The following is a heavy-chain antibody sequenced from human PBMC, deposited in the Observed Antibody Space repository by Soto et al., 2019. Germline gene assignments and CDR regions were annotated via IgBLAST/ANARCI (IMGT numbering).Heavy chain of an antibody. CDR3: ARDRGYSCFDY. D-gene: IGHD5-18*01. CDR1: GFTFSSSW. CDR2: IKEDGSEK. J-gene: IGHJ4*02. Sequence: PGGSLRLSCAASGFTFSSSWMNWVRQAPGKGLEWVAGIKEDGSEKYYVYFVKGRFTISRDNVENSLYLQMNSLRGEDTAVYFCARDRGYSCFDYWGLGTLVTV. V-gene: IGHV3-7*01.